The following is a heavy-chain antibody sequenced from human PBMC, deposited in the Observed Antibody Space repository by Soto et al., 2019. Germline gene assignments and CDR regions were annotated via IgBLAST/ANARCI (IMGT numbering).Heavy chain of an antibody. Sequence: GGSLRLSCAASGFTFSSYAMHWVRQAPGKGLEWVAVISYDGSNKYYADSVKGRFTISRDNSKNTLYLQMNSLRAEDTAVYYWARELGYSSSWGDFHWFDPWGQGTLVTVSS. CDR3: ARELGYSSSWGDFHWFDP. D-gene: IGHD6-13*01. CDR1: GFTFSSYA. J-gene: IGHJ5*02. V-gene: IGHV3-30-3*01. CDR2: ISYDGSNK.